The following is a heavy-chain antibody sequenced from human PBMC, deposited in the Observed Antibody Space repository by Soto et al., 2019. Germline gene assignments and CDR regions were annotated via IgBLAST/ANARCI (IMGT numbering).Heavy chain of an antibody. CDR3: ARDLRAYYDFWSGYHYYYYMDV. D-gene: IGHD3-3*01. J-gene: IGHJ6*03. V-gene: IGHV4-31*03. Sequence: SETLSLTCTVSGGSISSGGYYWSWIRQHPGKGLEWIGYIYYSGSTYYNPSLKSRVTISVDTSKNQFSLKLSSVTAADTAVYYCARDLRAYYDFWSGYHYYYYMDVRGKGTTVTVSS. CDR2: IYYSGST. CDR1: GGSISSGGYY.